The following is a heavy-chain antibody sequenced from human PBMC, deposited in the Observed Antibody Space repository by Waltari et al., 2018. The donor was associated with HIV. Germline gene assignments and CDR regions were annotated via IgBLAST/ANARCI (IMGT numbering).Heavy chain of an antibody. CDR2: INHSGST. CDR1: GGSFSGYF. D-gene: IGHD3-10*01. J-gene: IGHJ4*02. V-gene: IGHV4-34*01. Sequence: QAQLQQWGAGLLKPSETLSLTCAVYGGSFSGYFWSWIRQPPGKGLEWIGEINHSGSTNYNPSLKSRLTMSVDTSKNQFSLKLNSVTAADTAVYYCARGQTYYGSGSYFEYWGQETLVTVSS. CDR3: ARGQTYYGSGSYFEY.